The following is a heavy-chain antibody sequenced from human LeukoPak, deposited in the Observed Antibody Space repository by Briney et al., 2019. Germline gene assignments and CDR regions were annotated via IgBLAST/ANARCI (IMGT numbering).Heavy chain of an antibody. J-gene: IGHJ4*02. CDR2: INAGNGNT. D-gene: IGHD3-22*01. CDR3: ARVGDDSSGYYFGY. V-gene: IGHV1-3*01. Sequence: ASVKVSCKASGYTFTTYAMHWVRQAPGQRLEWMGWINAGNGNTKYSQKFQGRVTITRDTSASTAYMELSSLRSEDTAVYYCARVGDDSSGYYFGYWGQGTLVTVSS. CDR1: GYTFTTYA.